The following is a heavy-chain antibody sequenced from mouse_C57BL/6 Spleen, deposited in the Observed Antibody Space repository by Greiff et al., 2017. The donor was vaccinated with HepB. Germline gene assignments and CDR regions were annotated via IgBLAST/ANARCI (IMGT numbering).Heavy chain of an antibody. V-gene: IGHV5-4*01. J-gene: IGHJ3*01. D-gene: IGHD2-5*01. CDR3: ARENYSNSAWLAY. CDR1: GFTFSSYA. CDR2: ISDGGSYT. Sequence: EVQLVESGGGLVKPGGSLKLSCAASGFTFSSYAMSWVRQTPEKRLAWVATISDGGSYTDYTDNVKGRFTISRDNAKNNLYLQMSHLKSEDTAMYYCARENYSNSAWLAYWGQGTLVTVSA.